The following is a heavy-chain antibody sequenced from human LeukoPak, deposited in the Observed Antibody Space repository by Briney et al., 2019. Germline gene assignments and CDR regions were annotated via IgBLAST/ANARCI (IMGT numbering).Heavy chain of an antibody. J-gene: IGHJ6*02. Sequence: SETLSLTCTVSGGSISSYYWSWIRQPPGKGLEWIGYIYDSGSTNYNPSLKSRVTISVDTSKNQFSLKLSSVTAADTAVYYCARRGSGYDSFYYYGTDVWGQGTTVTVSS. CDR1: GGSISSYY. D-gene: IGHD5-12*01. CDR3: ARRGSGYDSFYYYGTDV. CDR2: IYDSGST. V-gene: IGHV4-59*01.